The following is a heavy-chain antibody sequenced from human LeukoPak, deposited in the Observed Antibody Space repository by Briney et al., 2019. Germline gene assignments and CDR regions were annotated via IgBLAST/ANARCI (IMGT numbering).Heavy chain of an antibody. J-gene: IGHJ4*02. CDR2: ITDTGGGT. CDR3: AKRVDYSSSSGGYFDY. V-gene: IGHV3-23*01. Sequence: QPGGSLRLSCTASGFTFKNYGMNWVRQAPGKGLEWVSSITDTGGGTYYADSVKGRITISRDNSKNTLYLQMKSVRAEDTAVYYCAKRVDYSSSSGGYFDYWGQGTLVTVSS. CDR1: GFTFKNYG. D-gene: IGHD6-6*01.